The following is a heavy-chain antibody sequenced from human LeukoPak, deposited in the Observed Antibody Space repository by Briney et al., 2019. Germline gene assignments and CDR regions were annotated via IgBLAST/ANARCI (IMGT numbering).Heavy chain of an antibody. CDR1: GGSFSSYY. D-gene: IGHD3-10*01. CDR2: IYYSGST. Sequence: PSETLSLTCTASGGSFSSYYWSWIRQPPGKGLEWIGYIYYSGSTNYNPSSKRGVSISVKKTKNHFSFKLRSVTAEETSVYYYGNCPLGFRAFPFDYWGQGTLVTVSS. J-gene: IGHJ4*02. CDR3: GNCPLGFRAFPFDY. V-gene: IGHV4-59*01.